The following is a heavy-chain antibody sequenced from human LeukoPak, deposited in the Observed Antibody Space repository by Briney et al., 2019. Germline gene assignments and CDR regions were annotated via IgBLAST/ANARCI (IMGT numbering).Heavy chain of an antibody. D-gene: IGHD6-6*01. CDR2: IYYSGST. Sequence: SETLSLTCTVSGGSISSYYWSWIRQPPGKGLEWIGYIYYSGSTNYNPSLKSRVTISVDTSKNQFSLKLSSVTAADTAVYYCARDRPFSGYGMDVWGQGTTVTVSS. V-gene: IGHV4-59*01. CDR3: ARDRPFSGYGMDV. J-gene: IGHJ6*02. CDR1: GGSISSYY.